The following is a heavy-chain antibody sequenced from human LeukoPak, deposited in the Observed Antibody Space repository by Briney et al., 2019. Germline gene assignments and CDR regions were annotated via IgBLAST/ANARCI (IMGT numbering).Heavy chain of an antibody. J-gene: IGHJ4*02. Sequence: GGSLRLSCTASGFAFDEHGMSWVRQVPGKGLEWVSGINWSGGSTGYADPLRGRFTISRDNAKDSLYLQMDSLRAEDTALYYCARAPITSPFYFDYWGQRTLVTVSS. CDR3: ARAPITSPFYFDY. CDR1: GFAFDEHG. D-gene: IGHD2-2*01. V-gene: IGHV3-20*04. CDR2: INWSGGST.